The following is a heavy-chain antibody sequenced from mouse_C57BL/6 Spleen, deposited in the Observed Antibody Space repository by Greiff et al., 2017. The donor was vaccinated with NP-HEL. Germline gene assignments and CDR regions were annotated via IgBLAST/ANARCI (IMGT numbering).Heavy chain of an antibody. Sequence: EVKLMESGGGLVKPGGSLKLSCAASGFTFSSYAMSWVRQTPEKRLEWVATISDGGSYTYYPDNVKGRFTISRDNAKNNLYLQMSHLKSEDTAMYYCAREYDYGGYFDVWGTGTTVTVSS. CDR2: ISDGGSYT. D-gene: IGHD2-4*01. V-gene: IGHV5-4*01. J-gene: IGHJ1*03. CDR3: AREYDYGGYFDV. CDR1: GFTFSSYA.